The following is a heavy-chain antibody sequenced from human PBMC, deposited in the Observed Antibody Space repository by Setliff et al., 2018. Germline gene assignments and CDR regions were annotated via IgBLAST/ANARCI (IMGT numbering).Heavy chain of an antibody. Sequence: ASVKVSCKTSGYSFSNYGISWVRQAPGQGLEWLGWIGAHNSNTNYAEKFQGRLSMTTDTSKSTAYMELRSLRSDDTAVYFCSREPRRSYAGCVSNWFDPWGQGTPVTVSS. D-gene: IGHD6-19*01. V-gene: IGHV1-18*01. CDR2: IGAHNSNT. CDR3: SREPRRSYAGCVSNWFDP. J-gene: IGHJ5*02. CDR1: GYSFSNYG.